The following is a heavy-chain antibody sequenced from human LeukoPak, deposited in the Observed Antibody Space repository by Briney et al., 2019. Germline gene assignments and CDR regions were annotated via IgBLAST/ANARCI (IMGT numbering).Heavy chain of an antibody. CDR2: IWYDGSNK. V-gene: IGHV3-33*01. J-gene: IGHJ6*02. CDR3: ARVQSAYYYYYGMDV. CDR1: GFTFSSYG. Sequence: GGSLRLSCAASGFTFSSYGMHWVRQAPGKGLEWVAVIWYDGSNKYYTDSVKGRFTISRDNSKNTLYLQMNSLRAEDTAVYYCARVQSAYYYYYGMDVWGQGTTVTVSS.